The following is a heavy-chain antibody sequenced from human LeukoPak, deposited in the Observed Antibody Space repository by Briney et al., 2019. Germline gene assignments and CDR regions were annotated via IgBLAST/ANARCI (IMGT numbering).Heavy chain of an antibody. D-gene: IGHD6-19*01. CDR3: ARKQEWLDH. V-gene: IGHV4-34*01. Sequence: SETLSLTCAVYGGSLSGYYWSWIRQPPGKGLEWIGEIDHSGSTNYNPSLKSRVTISVDTSKNQFSLKLSSVTAADTAVYYCARKQEWLDHWGQGTLVTVSS. J-gene: IGHJ4*02. CDR1: GGSLSGYY. CDR2: IDHSGST.